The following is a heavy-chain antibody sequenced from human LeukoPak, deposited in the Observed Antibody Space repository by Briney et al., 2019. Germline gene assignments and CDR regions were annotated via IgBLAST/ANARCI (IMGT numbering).Heavy chain of an antibody. D-gene: IGHD3-3*01. CDR2: IKQDGSEK. Sequence: GGSLRLSCAASGFTFTNYWMSWVRQAPGKGLEWVANIKQDGSEKYYVDSVKGRFTISRDNAKNSLYLQMNSLRAEDTAVYYCAGRITIFGVVIWGQGTLVTVSS. CDR1: GFTFTNYW. J-gene: IGHJ4*02. V-gene: IGHV3-7*01. CDR3: AGRITIFGVVI.